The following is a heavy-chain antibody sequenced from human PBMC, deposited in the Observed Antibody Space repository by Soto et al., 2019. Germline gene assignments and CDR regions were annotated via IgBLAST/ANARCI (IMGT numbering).Heavy chain of an antibody. CDR1: GYTFSNYG. Sequence: ASVKVSCQASGYTFSNYGVNWVRQAPGQGLEWMGWISAYNGNTNYAQKLQGRVTMTTDTSTSTAYMELRSLRSDDTAVYYCARGDYSNYFDYWGQGTLVTVSS. CDR2: ISAYNGNT. J-gene: IGHJ4*02. CDR3: ARGDYSNYFDY. V-gene: IGHV1-18*01. D-gene: IGHD4-4*01.